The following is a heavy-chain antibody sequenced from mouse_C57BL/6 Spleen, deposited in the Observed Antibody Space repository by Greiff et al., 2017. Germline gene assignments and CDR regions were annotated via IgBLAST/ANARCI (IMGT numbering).Heavy chain of an antibody. Sequence: VQLKQPGAELVKPGASVKMSCKASGYTFTSYWITWVKQRPGQGLEWIGDIYPGSGSTNYNEKFKSKATLTVDTSSSTAYMQLSSLTSEDSAVYYCARDEYDDYAMDYWGQGTSVTVSS. V-gene: IGHV1-55*01. CDR2: IYPGSGST. J-gene: IGHJ4*01. D-gene: IGHD2-4*01. CDR3: ARDEYDDYAMDY. CDR1: GYTFTSYW.